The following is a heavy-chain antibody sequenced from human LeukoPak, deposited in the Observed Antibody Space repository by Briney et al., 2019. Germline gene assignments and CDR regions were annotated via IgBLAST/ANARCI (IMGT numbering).Heavy chain of an antibody. V-gene: IGHV4-34*01. J-gene: IGHJ4*02. CDR3: ARGGDTAMEFDY. D-gene: IGHD5-18*01. CDR2: INHSGST. Sequence: SETLSLTCAVYGGSFSGYYWSWIRQPPGKGLEWIGEINHSGSTNYNPSLKSRVTISVDTSKNQFSLKLSSATAADTAVYYCARGGDTAMEFDYWGQGTLVTVSS. CDR1: GGSFSGYY.